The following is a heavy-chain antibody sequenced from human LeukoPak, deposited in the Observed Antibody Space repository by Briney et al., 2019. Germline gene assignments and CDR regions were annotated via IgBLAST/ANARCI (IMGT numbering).Heavy chain of an antibody. CDR3: ARSLSGWYQLGDY. J-gene: IGHJ4*02. Sequence: SVKVSCKASGGTFSSYAISWVRQAPGQGLEWMGRIIPIFGTANYAQKFQGRVTITTDESTSTAYMELSSLRSEDTAVYYCARSLSGWYQLGDYWGQGTLVTVSS. CDR2: IIPIFGTA. D-gene: IGHD6-19*01. CDR1: GGTFSSYA. V-gene: IGHV1-69*05.